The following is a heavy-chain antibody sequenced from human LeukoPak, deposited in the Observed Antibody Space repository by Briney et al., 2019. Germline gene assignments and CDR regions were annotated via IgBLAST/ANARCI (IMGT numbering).Heavy chain of an antibody. Sequence: ASVKVSCKASGYTFTSYAMNWVRQAPGQGLEWMGWMNPISGGTNYAQKFQGRVTMTRDRSTNTAYLELTSLRSDDTAVYYCARAEVQSSGYHFWGQGTLVTVSS. D-gene: IGHD6-19*01. J-gene: IGHJ4*02. CDR2: MNPISGGT. CDR3: ARAEVQSSGYHF. V-gene: IGHV1-2*02. CDR1: GYTFTSYA.